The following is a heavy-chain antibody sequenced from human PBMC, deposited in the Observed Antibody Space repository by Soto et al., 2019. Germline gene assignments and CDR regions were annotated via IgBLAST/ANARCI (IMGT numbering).Heavy chain of an antibody. Sequence: QVHLVQSGAEVKKPGASVKVSCKGSGYDFTTYGITWVRQAPGQGLEWMAWISAHNGNTGYAQKLQGRVTVTRDTSTSTAYMELRSLRSDDTAVYYCARGRYGDYWGQGALFTVSS. CDR1: GYDFTTYG. J-gene: IGHJ4*02. D-gene: IGHD1-1*01. V-gene: IGHV1-18*01. CDR2: ISAHNGNT. CDR3: ARGRYGDY.